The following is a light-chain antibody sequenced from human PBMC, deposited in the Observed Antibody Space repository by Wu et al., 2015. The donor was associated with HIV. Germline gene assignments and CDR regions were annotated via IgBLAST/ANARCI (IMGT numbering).Light chain of an antibody. Sequence: AIRITQSPSSLSASTGDRVTITCRASQAISSYLAWYQQKPGKAPKLLIYAASTLQSGVPSRFSGSGSGTDFTLIISRLQSEDFATYYCQQYSSYPFTFGPGTKVDIK. J-gene: IGKJ3*01. CDR1: QAISSY. CDR2: AAS. V-gene: IGKV1-8*01. CDR3: QQYSSYPFT.